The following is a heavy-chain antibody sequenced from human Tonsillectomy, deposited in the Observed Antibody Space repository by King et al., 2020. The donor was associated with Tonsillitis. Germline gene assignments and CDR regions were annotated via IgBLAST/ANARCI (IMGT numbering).Heavy chain of an antibody. J-gene: IGHJ4*02. V-gene: IGHV3-30*04. Sequence: VQLVESGGGVVQPGRSLRLSCAVSGFTISSYAMHWVRQAPGKGLEWVAVISYDGSNKYYADSVKGRFTISRDNSKNTLYLQMNSLRAEDTAVYYCARDFRGYSNYYGFGGGYFDYWGQGTLVTVSS. CDR3: ARDFRGYSNYYGFGGGYFDY. CDR1: GFTISSYA. CDR2: ISYDGSNK. D-gene: IGHD3-10*01.